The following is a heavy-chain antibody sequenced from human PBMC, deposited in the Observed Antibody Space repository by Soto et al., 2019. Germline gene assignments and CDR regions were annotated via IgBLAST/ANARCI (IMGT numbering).Heavy chain of an antibody. CDR1: GYTFTSYA. J-gene: IGHJ5*02. CDR2: INTNTGNP. Sequence: ASVKVSCKASGYTFTSYAMNWVRQAPGQGLEWMGWINTNTGNPTYAQGFTGRFVFSLDTSVSTAYLQICSLKAEDTAVYYCARGVQLWLSNWFDPWCQGPLVTVSS. D-gene: IGHD5-18*01. V-gene: IGHV7-4-1*01. CDR3: ARGVQLWLSNWFDP.